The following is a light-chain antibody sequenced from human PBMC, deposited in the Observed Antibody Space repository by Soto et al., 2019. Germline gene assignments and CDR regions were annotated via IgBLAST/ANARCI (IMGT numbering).Light chain of an antibody. V-gene: IGLV2-8*01. CDR3: SSYTGTNNFGV. J-gene: IGLJ1*01. CDR2: EVT. CDR1: SRDVGGYNY. Sequence: VLTQHPSASGTPGQSVTISCTGSSRDVGGYNYVSWYQQHPGKAPKLVIYEVTKRPSGVPDRFSGSKSGNTASLTVSGLQAEDEADYYCSSYTGTNNFGVFGPGTKLTVL.